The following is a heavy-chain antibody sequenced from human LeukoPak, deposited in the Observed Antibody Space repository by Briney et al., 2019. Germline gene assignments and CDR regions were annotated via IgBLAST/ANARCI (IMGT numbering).Heavy chain of an antibody. V-gene: IGHV1-2*02. J-gene: IGHJ4*02. CDR2: MNPNSGDT. Sequence: ASVKVSCKASGYTFTGYYIHWVRQAPGQGLEWMGLMNPNSGDTTYAQKFQGRVTMTRDTSISTAYMELNRLRSDETAVYYCARDSLSGSSDYWGQGTLVTVSS. D-gene: IGHD1-26*01. CDR3: ARDSLSGSSDY. CDR1: GYTFTGYY.